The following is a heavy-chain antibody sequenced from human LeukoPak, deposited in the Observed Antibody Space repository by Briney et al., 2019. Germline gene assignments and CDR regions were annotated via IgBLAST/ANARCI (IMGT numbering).Heavy chain of an antibody. CDR1: GFTFDDYA. CDR2: ISGDGGST. CDR3: AKDRGYYGSSGCLDY. J-gene: IGHJ4*02. V-gene: IGHV3-43*02. Sequence: GGSLRLSCAASGFTFDDYAMHWVRQAPGKGLEWVSLISGDGGSTYYADSVKGRFTISRDNSKNSLYLQMNSLRTEDTALYYCAKDRGYYGSSGCLDYWGQGTLVTVSS. D-gene: IGHD3-22*01.